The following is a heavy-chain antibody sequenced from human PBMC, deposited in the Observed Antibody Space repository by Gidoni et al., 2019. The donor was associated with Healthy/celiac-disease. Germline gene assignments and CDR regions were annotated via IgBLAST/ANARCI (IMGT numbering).Heavy chain of an antibody. CDR3: AKQPILRGASNYFDY. CDR1: GFTFRSYA. CDR2: ISGSGGST. Sequence: EVQLLESGGGLVQPGGSLSLSCSASGFTFRSYAMSWVRQAPGQGLEWGSDISGSGGSTYYADSVKGRFTISRDNSKNTLYLQMNSLRAEDTAVYYCAKQPILRGASNYFDYWGQGTLVTVSS. J-gene: IGHJ4*02. V-gene: IGHV3-23*01.